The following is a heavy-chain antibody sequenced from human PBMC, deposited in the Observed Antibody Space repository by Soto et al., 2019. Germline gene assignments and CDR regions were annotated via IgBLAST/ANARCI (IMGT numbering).Heavy chain of an antibody. CDR3: ATIIPWFGGGY. CDR1: GFTFSSCA. CDR2: ISYDGSNK. Sequence: QVQLVESGGGVVQPGRSLRLSCAASGFTFSSCAMHWVRQAPGKGLEWVAVISYDGSNKYYADSVKGRFTISRDNSKNTLYLQMNSLRAEDTAVYYCATIIPWFGGGYWGQGTLVTVSS. J-gene: IGHJ4*02. D-gene: IGHD3-16*01. V-gene: IGHV3-30-3*01.